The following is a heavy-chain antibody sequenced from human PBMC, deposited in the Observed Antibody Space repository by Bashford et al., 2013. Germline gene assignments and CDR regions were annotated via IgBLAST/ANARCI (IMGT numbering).Heavy chain of an antibody. Sequence: SETLSLTCAVSGGSLSGSFWSWIRQPPGKRLEWLGEINRHGNTNYNPSLESRVTLSSRQVQRATFTEVNSVTAADTAVYYCARNVQYQLNDAFDIWGPRGQWSP. V-gene: IGHV4-34*01. CDR1: GGSLSGSF. CDR3: ARNVQYQLNDAFDI. CDR2: INRHGNT. D-gene: IGHD2-2*01. J-gene: IGHJ3*02.